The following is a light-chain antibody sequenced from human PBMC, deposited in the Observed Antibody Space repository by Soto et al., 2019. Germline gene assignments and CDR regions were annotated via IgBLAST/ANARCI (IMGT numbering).Light chain of an antibody. V-gene: IGKV3-20*01. CDR2: GAS. J-gene: IGKJ1*01. Sequence: EIVLTQSPGTPSLSPGKRATLSCWASQSVHSSHLAWYQQRLGQPPRLLIYGASSRATGIPDRFSGSGSGTVFTLTISRLEPEDFAVYYCQQYGSSPTWAFGQGTKVDIK. CDR1: QSVHSSH. CDR3: QQYGSSPTWA.